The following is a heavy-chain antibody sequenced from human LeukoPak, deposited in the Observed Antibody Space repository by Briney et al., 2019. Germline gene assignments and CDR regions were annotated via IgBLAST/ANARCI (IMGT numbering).Heavy chain of an antibody. CDR3: ARAPEMATVDY. Sequence: GGSLRLSCAASGFTFSSYAMHWVRQAPGKGLGWVAVISYDGSNKYYADSVKGRFTISRDNSKNTLYLQMNSLRAGDTAVYYCARAPEMATVDYWGQGTLVTVSS. D-gene: IGHD5-24*01. J-gene: IGHJ4*02. CDR1: GFTFSSYA. V-gene: IGHV3-30-3*01. CDR2: ISYDGSNK.